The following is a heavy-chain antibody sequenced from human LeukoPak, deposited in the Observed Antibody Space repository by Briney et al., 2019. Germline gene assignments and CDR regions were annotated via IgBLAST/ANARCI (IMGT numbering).Heavy chain of an antibody. V-gene: IGHV4-61*01. CDR1: GYSISSSYY. CDR3: ARDVDTWFDY. CDR2: IYYSGST. D-gene: IGHD2-21*01. J-gene: IGHJ4*02. Sequence: PSETLSLTCTVSGYSISSSYYWSWIRQPPGKGLEWIGYIYYSGSTNYNPSLKSRVTISVDTSKNQFSLKLSSVTAADTAVYYCARDVDTWFDYWGQGTLVTVSS.